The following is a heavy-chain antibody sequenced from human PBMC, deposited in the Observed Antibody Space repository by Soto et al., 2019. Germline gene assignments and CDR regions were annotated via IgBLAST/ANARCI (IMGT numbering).Heavy chain of an antibody. CDR3: ARGPGLFNCGGDCRTLDY. CDR2: ISSSSSYT. Sequence: QVQLVESGGGLVKPGGSLRLSCAASGFTFSDYYITWIRQAPGKGLEWVSYISSSSSYTNYADSVKGRFTIYRDNAKKSLYLQMSSVRAEVSAVYCCARGPGLFNCGGDCRTLDYWGQGTLVTVSS. D-gene: IGHD2-21*02. V-gene: IGHV3-11*06. J-gene: IGHJ4*02. CDR1: GFTFSDYY.